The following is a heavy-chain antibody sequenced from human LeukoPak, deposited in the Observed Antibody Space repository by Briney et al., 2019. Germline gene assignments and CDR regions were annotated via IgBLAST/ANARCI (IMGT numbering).Heavy chain of an antibody. J-gene: IGHJ4*02. CDR2: IKSKTDGETT. Sequence: GGSLRLSCVDSGFTFTNAWMSWVRQAPGKGLEWIGRIKSKTDGETTNYAEPVRGRFTISRDDSKSAVYLRMNSLKIEDTAVYYCTTDLGTYYHGSQRLIPIDYWGQGTLVTVSS. D-gene: IGHD3-10*01. V-gene: IGHV3-15*01. CDR3: TTDLGTYYHGSQRLIPIDY. CDR1: GFTFTNAW.